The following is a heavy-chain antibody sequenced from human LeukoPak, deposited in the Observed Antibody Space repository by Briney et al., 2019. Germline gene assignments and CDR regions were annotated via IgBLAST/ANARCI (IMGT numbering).Heavy chain of an antibody. D-gene: IGHD3-10*01. Sequence: PGGSLRLSCAASGFTFSSYWMSWVRQAPGKGLEWVANIKQDGSEKYYVDSVNGRITISRDNAKHSLYLQMNSLRAEDTAVYYCAIPPGGYYFNWGQGTLVTVSS. CDR1: GFTFSSYW. V-gene: IGHV3-7*02. CDR3: AIPPGGYYFN. CDR2: IKQDGSEK. J-gene: IGHJ4*02.